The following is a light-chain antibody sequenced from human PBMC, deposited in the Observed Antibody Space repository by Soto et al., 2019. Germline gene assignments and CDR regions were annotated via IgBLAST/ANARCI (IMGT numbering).Light chain of an antibody. CDR2: GAS. V-gene: IGKV3-20*01. CDR1: QRVSSNY. Sequence: EIVLTQSPGTLSLSPGDRATLSCRASQRVSSNYLAWYQQRPGQAPRLLIYGASSRATGIPDRFSGSGSGTDFTLTINRLEPEDFAVYYCQQYNNWPRTFGQGTRVEI. J-gene: IGKJ1*01. CDR3: QQYNNWPRT.